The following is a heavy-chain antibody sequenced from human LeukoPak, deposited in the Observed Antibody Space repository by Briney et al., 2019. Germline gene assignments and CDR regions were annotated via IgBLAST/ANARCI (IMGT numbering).Heavy chain of an antibody. D-gene: IGHD3-3*01. Sequence: GGSLRLSCAASGFTFDDYAMHWVRQAPGKGLEWVSGISWNSGSIGYADSVKGRFTISRDNAKNSLYLQMNSLRAEDTAVYYCARGTTRNYDFWSGPYYYWGQGTLVTVSS. CDR3: ARGTTRNYDFWSGPYYY. V-gene: IGHV3-9*01. CDR1: GFTFDDYA. CDR2: ISWNSGSI. J-gene: IGHJ4*02.